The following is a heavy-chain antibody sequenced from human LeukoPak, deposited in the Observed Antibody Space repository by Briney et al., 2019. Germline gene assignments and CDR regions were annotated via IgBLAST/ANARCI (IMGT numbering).Heavy chain of an antibody. V-gene: IGHV4-34*01. CDR1: GGPFSVYY. Sequence: SETLSLTCAGYGGPFSVYYWSWIRQPPGKGLEWIGEINHSGSTNYNPSLTSRVTISVDTSKNQFSLKLSSVTAADTAVYYCARGRGSSSKGLGGYWGQGTLVTVSS. D-gene: IGHD6-6*01. J-gene: IGHJ4*02. CDR3: ARGRGSSSKGLGGY. CDR2: INHSGST.